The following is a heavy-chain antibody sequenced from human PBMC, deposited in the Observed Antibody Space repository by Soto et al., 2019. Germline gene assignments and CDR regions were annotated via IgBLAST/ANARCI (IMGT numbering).Heavy chain of an antibody. CDR2: ISSSSTI. J-gene: IGHJ6*02. CDR3: AKISGSGTAYGMDV. CDR1: GFTFSSYS. D-gene: IGHD1-26*01. Sequence: PGGSLRLSCAASGFTFSSYSMNWVRQAPGKGLEWVSYISSSSTIYYADSVKGRFTISRDNSKNTLYLQMNSLRAEDTAVYYCAKISGSGTAYGMDVWGQGTTVTVSS. V-gene: IGHV3-48*01.